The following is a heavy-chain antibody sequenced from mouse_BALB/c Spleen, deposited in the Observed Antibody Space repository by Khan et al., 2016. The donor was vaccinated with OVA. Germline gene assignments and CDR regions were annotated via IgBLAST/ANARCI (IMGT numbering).Heavy chain of an antibody. CDR1: GYSFTDYT. J-gene: IGHJ3*01. D-gene: IGHD1-1*01. CDR2: INPYNGGT. CDR3: ARGNYYGSNSWFGY. Sequence: EVQLQQSGPELVKPGTSMKISCKASGYSFTDYTMNWVKQSHGKNLEWIGLINPYNGGTSYNQKFKGKATLTVDKSSSTAYMELLSLTSEDSAVXYCARGNYYGSNSWFGYWGQGTLVTVSA. V-gene: IGHV1-18*01.